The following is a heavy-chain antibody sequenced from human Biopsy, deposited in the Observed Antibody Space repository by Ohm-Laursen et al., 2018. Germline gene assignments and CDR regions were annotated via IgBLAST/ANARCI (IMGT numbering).Heavy chain of an antibody. CDR1: GYSFTSYY. CDR2: INPSGSTT. D-gene: IGHD6-19*01. Sequence: GASVKVSCNASGYSFTSYYMHWVRQAPGQGLEWMGMINPSGSTTSYPQIFRGRVTMTRDTSKSTVYMELSSLRSADTAVYFCARNTGWYGDLYYFDYWGQGTLVTVSS. J-gene: IGHJ4*02. V-gene: IGHV1-46*01. CDR3: ARNTGWYGDLYYFDY.